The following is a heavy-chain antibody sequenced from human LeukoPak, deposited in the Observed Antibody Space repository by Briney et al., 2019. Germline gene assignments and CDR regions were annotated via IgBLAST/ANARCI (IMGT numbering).Heavy chain of an antibody. Sequence: GGTLRLSCAASGFTFSSYGMSWVRQAPGKGLEWVSAISATGGTTYYADSVKGRFTISRDNSKNTLYLQMNSLRAEDTAVYYCARDDYYDSSGYYYEAQHWGQGTLVTVSS. CDR3: ARDDYYDSSGYYYEAQH. CDR2: ISATGGTT. J-gene: IGHJ1*01. D-gene: IGHD3-22*01. V-gene: IGHV3-23*01. CDR1: GFTFSSYG.